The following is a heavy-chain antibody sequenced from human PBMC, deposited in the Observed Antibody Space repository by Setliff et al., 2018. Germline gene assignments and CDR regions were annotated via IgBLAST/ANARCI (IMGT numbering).Heavy chain of an antibody. CDR2: TIPIFGTT. Sequence: SVKVSCKASGGTFSSYGISWVRQAPGQGLEWMGGTIPIFGTTDYAQKFQGRVTIITDESTSTAFMQLSSLRSEDTAVYYCVRGGVDSGSSTDYRYYMDVWGKGTTVTVSS. D-gene: IGHD1-26*01. CDR1: GGTFSSYG. CDR3: VRGGVDSGSSTDYRYYMDV. J-gene: IGHJ6*03. V-gene: IGHV1-69*05.